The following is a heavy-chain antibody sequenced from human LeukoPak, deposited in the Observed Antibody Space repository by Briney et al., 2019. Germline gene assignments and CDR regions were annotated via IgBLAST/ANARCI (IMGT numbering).Heavy chain of an antibody. CDR2: MNPNSGNT. V-gene: IGHV1-8*01. Sequence: ASVRVSCKASGYTFTSYDINWVRQATGQGLEWMGWMNPNSGNTGYAQKFQGRVTMTRNTSISTAYMELSSLRSEDTAVYYCARGRFSPRIGDYVYWGQGTLVTVPS. CDR3: ARGRFSPRIGDYVY. D-gene: IGHD4-17*01. J-gene: IGHJ4*02. CDR1: GYTFTSYD.